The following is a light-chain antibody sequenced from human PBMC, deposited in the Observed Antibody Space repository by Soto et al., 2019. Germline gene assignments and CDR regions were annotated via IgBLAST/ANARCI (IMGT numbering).Light chain of an antibody. J-gene: IGKJ1*01. CDR1: QGLSSS. CDR3: QQYDTTPWT. CDR2: PAS. V-gene: IGKV1-9*01. Sequence: DIQLTQSPSFLSASVGDRVTITCRASQGLSSSLAWYQQRPGKAPQLLIYPASTLQSGVPARFSGSGSGTDFTLTISGLEPEDFAVYFCQQYDTTPWTFGQGTRVESK.